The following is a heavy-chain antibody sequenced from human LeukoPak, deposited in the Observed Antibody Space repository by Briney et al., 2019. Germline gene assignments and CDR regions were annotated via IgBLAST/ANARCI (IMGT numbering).Heavy chain of an antibody. J-gene: IGHJ6*02. CDR1: GGTFSSYA. Sequence: SVTVSCKASGGTFSSYAISWVRQAPGQGLEWMGGIIPIFGTANYAQKFQGRVTITADESTSTAYMELSSLRSEDTAVYYCARDQGDYPYYYGMDVWGQGTTVTVSS. CDR2: IIPIFGTA. CDR3: ARDQGDYPYYYGMDV. V-gene: IGHV1-69*13. D-gene: IGHD4-17*01.